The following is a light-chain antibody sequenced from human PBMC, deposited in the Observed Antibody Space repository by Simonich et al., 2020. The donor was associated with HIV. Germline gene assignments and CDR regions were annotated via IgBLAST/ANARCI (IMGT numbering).Light chain of an antibody. J-gene: IGKJ1*01. CDR3: QQYNTYSRT. CDR2: KAS. Sequence: DIQMTQSPSTLSASVGDRVTITCRASQSISTWLARYQQKPGKAPKLLRYKASILESGVPSRFSGSGSGTEFTLTISSLEPDDFSTYYCQQYNTYSRTFGQGTKVEIK. CDR1: QSISTW. V-gene: IGKV1-5*03.